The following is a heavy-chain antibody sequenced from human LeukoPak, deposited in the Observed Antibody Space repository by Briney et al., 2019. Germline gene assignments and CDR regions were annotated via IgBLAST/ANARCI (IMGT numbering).Heavy chain of an antibody. V-gene: IGHV3-66*02. J-gene: IGHJ5*02. Sequence: GGPHRLSCAASGFTVTTNYMTWVRQAPGKGLEWVSHIYAGGETFYADSVKGRFTVSRDKSSNTLYLQMNSLSAEDTAFYYCARARIGTSGTKSNRWFDPWGQGILVTVAS. CDR2: IYAGGET. D-gene: IGHD1-1*01. CDR1: GFTVTTNY. CDR3: ARARIGTSGTKSNRWFDP.